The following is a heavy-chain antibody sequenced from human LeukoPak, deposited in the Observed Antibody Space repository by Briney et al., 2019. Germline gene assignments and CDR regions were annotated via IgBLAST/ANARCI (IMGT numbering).Heavy chain of an antibody. Sequence: SETLSLTCTVSGGSISSGGYYWSWIRQHPGKGLEWIGYIYYSGSTYYNPSLKSRVTISVDTSKNQFSLKLSSVTAADTAVYYCARVSGRIQIWPQPFGDGMNVWGQRTTVTVSS. CDR2: IYYSGST. CDR1: GGSISSGGYY. J-gene: IGHJ6*02. V-gene: IGHV4-31*03. CDR3: ARVSGRIQIWPQPFGDGMNV. D-gene: IGHD5-18*01.